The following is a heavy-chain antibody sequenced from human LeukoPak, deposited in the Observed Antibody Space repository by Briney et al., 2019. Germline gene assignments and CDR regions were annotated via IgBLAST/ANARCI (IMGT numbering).Heavy chain of an antibody. J-gene: IGHJ4*02. CDR2: ISSNGGSA. CDR3: ALDCCTGSRFDH. Sequence: GGSLRLSCAASGFTFSSYAMHWVRQAPGKGLEYVSAISSNGGSAYYANSVKGRFTISRDNSKNTLYLQMGSLRAEDMAVYYCALDCCTGSRFDHWGQGTLVTVSS. CDR1: GFTFSSYA. V-gene: IGHV3-64*01. D-gene: IGHD2-8*02.